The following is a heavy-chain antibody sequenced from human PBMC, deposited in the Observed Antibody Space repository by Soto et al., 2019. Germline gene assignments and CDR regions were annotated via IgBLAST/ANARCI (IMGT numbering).Heavy chain of an antibody. CDR1: GFSFNIFA. V-gene: IGHV3-23*01. J-gene: IGHJ4*02. D-gene: IGHD3-22*01. CDR2: ISGGGGST. Sequence: EVKLLESGGRLVQPGGSLRLSCAASGFSFNIFAMNWVRQAPGKGLEWVSGISGGGGSTYYADSVKGRFTISRDNSTNTLYLQMNSLRAEDTAVYYCAKDPTSYDSSAQFDSWGQGTLVTVSS. CDR3: AKDPTSYDSSAQFDS.